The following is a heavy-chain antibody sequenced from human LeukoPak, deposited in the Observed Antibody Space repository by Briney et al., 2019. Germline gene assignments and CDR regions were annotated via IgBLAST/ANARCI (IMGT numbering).Heavy chain of an antibody. Sequence: GRSLSLSCAASGFTFSNYAMHWVRQAPGQGLEWLAIVSYDGTNKYSADYVKGRFTISRDNSKNMVFLQVNSLRAEDTAVYYCARDHGYTYSKDRFDYWGQGTLVTVSS. CDR2: VSYDGTNK. V-gene: IGHV3-30*04. J-gene: IGHJ4*02. CDR1: GFTFSNYA. CDR3: ARDHGYTYSKDRFDY. D-gene: IGHD5-18*01.